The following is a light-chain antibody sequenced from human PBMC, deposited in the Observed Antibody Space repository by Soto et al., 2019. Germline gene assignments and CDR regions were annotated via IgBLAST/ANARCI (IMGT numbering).Light chain of an antibody. CDR1: SSNIGAGYA. V-gene: IGLV1-40*01. CDR3: QSYDSSLSGSEV. Sequence: QSALTQPPSVSGAPGQRVTISCTGSSSNIGAGYAVHWYQQLPGTAPKLLIYGNSNRPSGVPDRFSGSKSGTSASLAITGLQADDEAGYYCQSYDSSLSGSEVFGTGTKVTVL. CDR2: GNS. J-gene: IGLJ1*01.